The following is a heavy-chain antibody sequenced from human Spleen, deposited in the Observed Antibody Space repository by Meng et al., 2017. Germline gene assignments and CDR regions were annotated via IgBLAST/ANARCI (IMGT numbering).Heavy chain of an antibody. D-gene: IGHD1-26*01. CDR1: GYSISSGYY. J-gene: IGHJ4*02. Sequence: ESLRLSCAVSGYSISSGYYWDWIRQSPGKGLEWIGSIYHSGSTYYNPSLKSRVTISVDTSKNQFSLKLTSVTAADTAVYYCARDRLVGASNNIDYWGQGTLVTVSS. CDR3: ARDRLVGASNNIDY. CDR2: IYHSGST. V-gene: IGHV4-38-2*02.